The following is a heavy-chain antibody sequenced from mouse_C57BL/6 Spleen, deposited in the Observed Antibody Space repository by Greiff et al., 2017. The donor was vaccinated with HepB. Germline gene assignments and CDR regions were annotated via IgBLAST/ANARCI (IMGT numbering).Heavy chain of an antibody. J-gene: IGHJ2*01. Sequence: EVKLVESEGGLVQPGSSMKLSCTASGFTFSDYYMAWVRQVPEKGLEWVANINYDGSSTYYLDSLKSRFIISRDNAKNILYLQMSSLKSEDTATYYCARVPAYAFDYWGQGTTLTVSS. CDR2: INYDGSST. D-gene: IGHD1-1*01. CDR3: ARVPAYAFDY. CDR1: GFTFSDYY. V-gene: IGHV5-16*01.